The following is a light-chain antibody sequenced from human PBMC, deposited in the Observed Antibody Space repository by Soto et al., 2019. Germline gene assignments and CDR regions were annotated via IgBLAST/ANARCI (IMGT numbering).Light chain of an antibody. CDR2: LAS. CDR1: RSVLYSSNNKNY. CDR3: QQYYSTPWT. Sequence: DIVMTQSPDSLAVSLGERATINCKSSRSVLYSSNNKNYLAWYQQKPGQPPKLLIYLASIRESGVPDRFSGGGSGTDFTLTISSLQAEDVAVYYCQQYYSTPWTFGQRTKVEIK. V-gene: IGKV4-1*01. J-gene: IGKJ1*01.